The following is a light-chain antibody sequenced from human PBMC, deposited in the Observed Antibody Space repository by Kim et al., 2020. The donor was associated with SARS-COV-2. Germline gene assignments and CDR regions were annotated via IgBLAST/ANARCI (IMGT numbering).Light chain of an antibody. CDR2: DAS. CDR3: QQFNSYPT. CDR1: QGISSA. V-gene: IGKV1-13*02. J-gene: IGKJ5*01. Sequence: AIQLTQSPSSLSASVGDRVTITCRASQGISSALAWYHQKPGKAPKLLIYDASSLESGVPSRFSGSGSGTDFTLTISSLQPEDFATYYCQQFNSYPTFGQGTRLEIK.